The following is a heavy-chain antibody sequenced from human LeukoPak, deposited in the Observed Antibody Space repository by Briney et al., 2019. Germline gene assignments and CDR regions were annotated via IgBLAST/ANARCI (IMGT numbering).Heavy chain of an antibody. V-gene: IGHV3-7*04. J-gene: IGHJ4*02. CDR2: IKQDGSEK. CDR1: GFTFSSYC. CDR3: ARDVVEMATINY. Sequence: PGGSLRLSCAVSGFTFSSYCMSWVRQAPGKGLEWVANIKQDGSEKYYVDFVKGRFTISRDNAKNSLYLQMNSLRAEDTAVYYCARDVVEMATINYWGQGTLVTVSS. D-gene: IGHD5-24*01.